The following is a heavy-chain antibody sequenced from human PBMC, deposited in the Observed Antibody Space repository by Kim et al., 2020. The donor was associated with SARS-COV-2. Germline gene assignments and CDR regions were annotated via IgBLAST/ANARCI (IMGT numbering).Heavy chain of an antibody. V-gene: IGHV3-23*01. CDR3: AKDSPRSDIVVVPAEQYFGY. CDR2: ISGSGGST. Sequence: GGSLRLSCAASGFTFSSYAMSWVRQAPGKGLEWVSAISGSGGSTYYADSVKGRFTISRDNSKNTLYLQMNSLRAEDTAVYYCAKDSPRSDIVVVPAEQYFGYWGQGTLVTVSS. D-gene: IGHD2-2*01. CDR1: GFTFSSYA. J-gene: IGHJ4*02.